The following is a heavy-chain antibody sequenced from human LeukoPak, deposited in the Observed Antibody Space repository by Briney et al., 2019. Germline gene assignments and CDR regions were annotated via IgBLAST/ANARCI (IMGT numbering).Heavy chain of an antibody. Sequence: GASVKVSCKASGGTFSSYAISWVRQAPGQGLEWMGGIIPIFGTANYAQKFQGRVTITADESTSTAYMELSSLRSEDTAVYYCARPLGNNYYYGMDVWGKGTTVTVSS. CDR3: ARPLGNNYYYGMDV. CDR2: IIPIFGTA. D-gene: IGHD1/OR15-1a*01. J-gene: IGHJ6*04. V-gene: IGHV1-69*01. CDR1: GGTFSSYA.